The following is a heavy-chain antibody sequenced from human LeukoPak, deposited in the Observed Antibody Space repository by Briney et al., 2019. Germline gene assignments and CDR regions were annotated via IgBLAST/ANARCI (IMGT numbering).Heavy chain of an antibody. J-gene: IGHJ6*02. CDR3: AKGKDSSGWYPPEYYYYGMDV. D-gene: IGHD6-19*01. CDR2: ISGSGGST. V-gene: IGHV3-23*01. CDR1: GFTFSNYA. Sequence: GGSLRLSCAASGFTFSNYAMSWVRQAPGKGLEWVSAISGSGGSTYYADSVKGRFTISRDNSKNTLYLQMNSLRAEDTAVYYCAKGKDSSGWYPPEYYYYGMDVWGQGTTVTVSS.